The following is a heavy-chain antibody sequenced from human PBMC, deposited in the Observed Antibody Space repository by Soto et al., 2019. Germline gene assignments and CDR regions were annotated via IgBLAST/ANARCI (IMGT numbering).Heavy chain of an antibody. D-gene: IGHD3-10*01. J-gene: IGHJ3*01. V-gene: IGHV1-18*01. Sequence: QVQLVQSGAEVKNPGASVTVSCKASGYEFDNYGISWVRQAPGQGLEWMGWISGYNANTNSAENFHGRVTMTRDTSTRIAYMELKSLRSDDTAVYYCARGLTRFGESTDPCDVWGQGTMVTVSS. CDR1: GYEFDNYG. CDR2: ISGYNANT. CDR3: ARGLTRFGESTDPCDV.